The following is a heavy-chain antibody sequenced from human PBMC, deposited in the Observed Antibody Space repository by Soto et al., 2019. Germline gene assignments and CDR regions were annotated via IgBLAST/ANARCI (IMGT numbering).Heavy chain of an antibody. CDR3: ARHSNRNYGLYYFDY. J-gene: IGHJ4*02. Sequence: SETLSLTCTVSGGSVSSYFWSWIRQPPGKGLEWIAYVYYSGSTKYKPSLKSRVTMSVDTSKNQFSLKVSSATAADTAVYYCARHSNRNYGLYYFDYWGLGALVTVSS. D-gene: IGHD4-4*01. CDR2: VYYSGST. V-gene: IGHV4-59*08. CDR1: GGSVSSYF.